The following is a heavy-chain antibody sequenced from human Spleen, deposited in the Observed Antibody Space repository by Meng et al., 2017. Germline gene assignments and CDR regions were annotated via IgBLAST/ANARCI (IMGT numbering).Heavy chain of an antibody. Sequence: QVQLVQSGAEVKKPGASVKVSCKASGYTFTSYYIHWVRQAPGQGLEWMGRINPNSGSTKYTETFQGRVTMTRDTSNSTAYMELGSLTSGDTAVYYCARSCGDLICPLDLDYWGQGTLVTVSS. CDR2: INPNSGST. V-gene: IGHV1-2*06. CDR1: GYTFTSYY. CDR3: ARSCGDLICPLDLDY. D-gene: IGHD2-21*01. J-gene: IGHJ4*02.